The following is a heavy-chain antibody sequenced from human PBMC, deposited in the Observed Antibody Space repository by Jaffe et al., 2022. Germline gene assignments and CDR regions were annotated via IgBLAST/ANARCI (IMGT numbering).Heavy chain of an antibody. J-gene: IGHJ6*03. CDR1: GFTFSSYG. V-gene: IGHV3-30*18. D-gene: IGHD2-2*01. Sequence: QVQLVESGGGVVQPGRSLRLSCAASGFTFSSYGMHWVRQAPGKGLEWVAVISYDGSNKYYADSVKGRFTISRDNSKNTLYLQMNSLRAEDTAVYYCAKGGVPAAIYYYYYMDVWGKGTTVTVSS. CDR3: AKGGVPAAIYYYYYMDV. CDR2: ISYDGSNK.